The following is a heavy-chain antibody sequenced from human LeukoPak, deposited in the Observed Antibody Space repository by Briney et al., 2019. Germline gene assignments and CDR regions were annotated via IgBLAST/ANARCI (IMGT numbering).Heavy chain of an antibody. J-gene: IGHJ4*02. CDR3: ARARVSLAAVEAVDY. CDR1: GYTFTGYY. CDR2: INPNSGGT. V-gene: IGHV1-2*02. Sequence: VSVKVSCKASGYTFTGYYIHWVRQAPGQGLEWMGWINPNSGGTNYAQRFQGRVTMTRDTSIITAYLELNRLKSDDTAVYYCARARVSLAAVEAVDYWGQGTLVTVSS. D-gene: IGHD6-25*01.